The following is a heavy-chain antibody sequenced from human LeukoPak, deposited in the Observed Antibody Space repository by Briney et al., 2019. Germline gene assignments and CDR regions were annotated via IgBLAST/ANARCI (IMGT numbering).Heavy chain of an antibody. J-gene: IGHJ4*02. Sequence: ASVKVSCKASGYTFTGYYMHWVRQAPGQGLEWMGWINPNSGGTNYAQKFQGRVTMTRDTSISTAYMELGRLRSDDTAVYYCARESPNCSSTSCLIDYWGQGTLVTVSS. CDR3: ARESPNCSSTSCLIDY. V-gene: IGHV1-2*02. CDR1: GYTFTGYY. D-gene: IGHD2-2*01. CDR2: INPNSGGT.